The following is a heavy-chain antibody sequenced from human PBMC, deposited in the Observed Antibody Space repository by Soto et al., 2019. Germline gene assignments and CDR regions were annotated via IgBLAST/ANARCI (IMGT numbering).Heavy chain of an antibody. CDR2: INPTTTTT. CDR1: ENTFSTYS. D-gene: IGHD6-13*01. J-gene: IGHJ3*02. CDR3: ARYLYSTSWYVRAFDR. Sequence: GASVKVSCKASENTFSTYSLHWVRQAPGQGLEWMGVINPTTTTTTDAQKFQGRVTMTRDTSTSTVFLELSSLRSGDTAVYYCARYLYSTSWYVRAFDRWGQGKMVTVSS. V-gene: IGHV1-46*03.